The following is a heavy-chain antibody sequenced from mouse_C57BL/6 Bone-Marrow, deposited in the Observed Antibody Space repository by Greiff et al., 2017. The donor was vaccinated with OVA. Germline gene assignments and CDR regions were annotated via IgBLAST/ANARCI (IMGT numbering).Heavy chain of an antibody. CDR1: GYTFTDYY. D-gene: IGHD2-5*01. Sequence: VQLQQSGPELVKPGASVKISCKASGYTFTDYYMNWVKQSHGKSLEWIGDINPNNGGTSYNQKFKGKATLTVDKSSSTAYMELRSLTSEDSAVYYCASYYSKRGYFDVWGTGTTVTVSS. CDR2: INPNNGGT. J-gene: IGHJ1*03. CDR3: ASYYSKRGYFDV. V-gene: IGHV1-26*01.